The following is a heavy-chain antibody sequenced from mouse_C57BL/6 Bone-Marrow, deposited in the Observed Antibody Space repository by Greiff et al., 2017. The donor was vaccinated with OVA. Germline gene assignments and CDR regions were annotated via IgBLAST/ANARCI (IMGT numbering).Heavy chain of an antibody. CDR1: GFTFSSYG. Sequence: EVPLVESGGDLVKPGGSLKFSCAASGFTFSSYGMSWVRPTPDKRLEWVATISSGGSYTYYPHSVKGRFTISRDNATNTLYLQMSSLKSEDTAMYYCARQILYSYWYVDVWGTGTTVTVSS. CDR2: ISSGGSYT. CDR3: ARQILYSYWYVDV. V-gene: IGHV5-6*01. J-gene: IGHJ1*03.